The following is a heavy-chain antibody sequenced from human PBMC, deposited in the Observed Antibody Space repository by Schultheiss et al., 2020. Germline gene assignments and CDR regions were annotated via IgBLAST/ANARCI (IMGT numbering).Heavy chain of an antibody. CDR3: ARDALTRTLDY. J-gene: IGHJ4*02. CDR1: GGSISSSSYY. V-gene: IGHV4-39*07. Sequence: GSLRLSCTVSGGSISSSSYYWGWIRQPPGKGLEWIGSIYTSGSTNYNPSLKSRVTISVDTSKNQFSLKLSSVTAADTAVYYCARDALTRTLDYWGQGTLVTVSS. D-gene: IGHD3-9*01. CDR2: IYTSGST.